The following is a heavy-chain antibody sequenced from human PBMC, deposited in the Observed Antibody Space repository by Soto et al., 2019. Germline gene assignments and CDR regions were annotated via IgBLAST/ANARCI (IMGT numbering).Heavy chain of an antibody. Sequence: QVQLVESGGGVVQPGRSLRLSCAASGFTFSSYGMHWVRQAPGKGLEWVAVIWYDGSNKYYADSVKGRFTISRDNSKNTLYLQMNSLRAEDTAVYYCARETYYDSSGYGAFDIWGQGTMVTVSS. CDR2: IWYDGSNK. CDR1: GFTFSSYG. D-gene: IGHD3-22*01. CDR3: ARETYYDSSGYGAFDI. V-gene: IGHV3-33*01. J-gene: IGHJ3*02.